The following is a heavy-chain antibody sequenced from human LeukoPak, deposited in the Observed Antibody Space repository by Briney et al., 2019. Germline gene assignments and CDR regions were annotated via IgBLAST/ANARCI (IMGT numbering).Heavy chain of an antibody. CDR2: MYPGDSDT. CDR3: ARRDGYNMGAFDI. D-gene: IGHD5-24*01. CDR1: GYSFSTYW. Sequence: GESLKISCRGSGYSFSTYWVGWVRQMPGKDLEWMGIMYPGDSDTRYSPSFQGQFTISADESISTAYLQWSSLKASDTAMYYCARRDGYNMGAFDIWGQGTMVTVSS. J-gene: IGHJ3*02. V-gene: IGHV5-51*01.